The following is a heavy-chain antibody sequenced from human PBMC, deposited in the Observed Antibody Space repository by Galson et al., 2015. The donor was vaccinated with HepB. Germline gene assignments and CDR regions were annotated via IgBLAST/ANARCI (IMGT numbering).Heavy chain of an antibody. V-gene: IGHV3-64D*06. Sequence: SLRLSCAVSGFTFGTFAMHWVRQAAGKGLEYVSAISSGGGSTYYADSVRGRFTISRDDSKDTLYLQMSSLRPEDTAVYYCVKGPLYYYGSGTYFDYWGQGALVTVSS. CDR2: ISSGGGST. CDR3: VKGPLYYYGSGTYFDY. J-gene: IGHJ4*02. D-gene: IGHD3-10*01. CDR1: GFTFGTFA.